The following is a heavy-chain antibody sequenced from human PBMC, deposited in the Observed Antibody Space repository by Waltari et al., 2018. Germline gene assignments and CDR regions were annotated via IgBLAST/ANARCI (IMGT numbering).Heavy chain of an antibody. D-gene: IGHD3-22*01. V-gene: IGHV4-31*03. CDR3: ARSRRAKWLLQFLYYFDY. J-gene: IGHJ4*02. CDR2: IYYSGST. CDR1: GGSISSGGYY. Sequence: QVQLQESGPGLVKPSPTLSLTCTVSGGSISSGGYYWSWIRQHPGKGLEWIGYIYYSGSTYYNPSLKSRVTISVDTSKNQFSLKLSSVTAADTAVYYCARSRRAKWLLQFLYYFDYWGQGTLVTVSS.